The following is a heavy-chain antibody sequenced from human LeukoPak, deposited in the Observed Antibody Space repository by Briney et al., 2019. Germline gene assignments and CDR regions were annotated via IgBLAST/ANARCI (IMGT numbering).Heavy chain of an antibody. CDR3: ASSVYYDFWSGPKPLDY. J-gene: IGHJ4*02. D-gene: IGHD3-3*01. V-gene: IGHV1-69*05. CDR1: GGTFSSYA. CDR2: IIPIFGTA. Sequence: ASVKVSCKASGGTFSSYAISWVRQAPGQGLEWMGGIIPIFGTANYAQKFQGRVTITRNTSISTAYMELSSLRSEDTAVYYYASSVYYDFWSGPKPLDYWGQGTLVTVSS.